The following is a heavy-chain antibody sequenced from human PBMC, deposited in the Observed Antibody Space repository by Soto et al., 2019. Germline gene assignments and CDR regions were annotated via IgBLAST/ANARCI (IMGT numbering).Heavy chain of an antibody. CDR3: ARAAMGGSSWPFDY. D-gene: IGHD6-13*01. V-gene: IGHV4-4*02. CDR1: GGSISSSNW. Sequence: QVQLQESGPGLVKPSGTLSLTCAVSGGSISSSNWWSWVRQPPGKGLEWIGEIYHSGSTNYNPSLTSRVTISVDKSKNQFSLKRSSVTAADTAVYYCARAAMGGSSWPFDYWGQGTLVTVSS. CDR2: IYHSGST. J-gene: IGHJ4*02.